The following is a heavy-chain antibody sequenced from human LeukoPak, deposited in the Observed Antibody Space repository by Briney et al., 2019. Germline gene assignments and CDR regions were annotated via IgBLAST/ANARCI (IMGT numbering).Heavy chain of an antibody. V-gene: IGHV1-69*04. CDR3: AREGDIVVVVGSYFDY. CDR2: IIPILGIA. D-gene: IGHD2-15*01. Sequence: SVKVSCKASGGTFSSYAISWVRLAPGQGLEWMGRIIPILGIANYAQKFQGRVTITADKSTSTAYMELSSLRSEDTAVYYCAREGDIVVVVGSYFDYWGQGTLVTVSS. CDR1: GGTFSSYA. J-gene: IGHJ4*02.